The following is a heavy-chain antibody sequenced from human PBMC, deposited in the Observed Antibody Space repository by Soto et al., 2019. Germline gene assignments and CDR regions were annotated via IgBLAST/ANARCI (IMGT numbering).Heavy chain of an antibody. CDR1: GFTFSDHG. CDR3: AKDRRITIFGVVNPYYYHAVDV. V-gene: IGHV3-30*18. J-gene: IGHJ6*02. Sequence: GGSLRLSCAASGFTFSDHGMHWVRQAPGKGLEWVAVISYDGSNKKYVDSVKGRFSISRDNSKNTLYLQMNSLGAEDTAVYYYAKDRRITIFGVVNPYYYHAVDVWGPATNYTVSS. CDR2: ISYDGSNK. D-gene: IGHD3-3*01.